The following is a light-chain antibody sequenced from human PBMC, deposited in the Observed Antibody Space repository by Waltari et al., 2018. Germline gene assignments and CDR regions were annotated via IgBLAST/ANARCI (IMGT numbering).Light chain of an antibody. J-gene: IGLJ2*01. Sequence: QSVLTQPPSVSGAPGQRVTISCTGSSSNIGAGYDVHWYQQLPGTAPNLLIYGNSNRPSGVPALFSGSKSGTSASLAITGLQAEDEADYYCQSYDSSLSGSGVVFGGGTKLTVL. CDR1: SSNIGAGYD. CDR2: GNS. CDR3: QSYDSSLSGSGVV. V-gene: IGLV1-40*01.